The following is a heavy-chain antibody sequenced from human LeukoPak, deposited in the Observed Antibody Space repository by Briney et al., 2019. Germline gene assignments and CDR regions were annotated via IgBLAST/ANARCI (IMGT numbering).Heavy chain of an antibody. Sequence: ASVKVSCKASGYTFTSYGISWVRQAPGQGLEWMGWISAYNGNTNYAQKLQGRVTMTTDTSTSTAYMELRSLRSDDTAVYYCAREGDYDILTGYPNWSDPWGQGTLVTVSS. J-gene: IGHJ5*02. CDR1: GYTFTSYG. CDR2: ISAYNGNT. V-gene: IGHV1-18*01. CDR3: AREGDYDILTGYPNWSDP. D-gene: IGHD3-9*01.